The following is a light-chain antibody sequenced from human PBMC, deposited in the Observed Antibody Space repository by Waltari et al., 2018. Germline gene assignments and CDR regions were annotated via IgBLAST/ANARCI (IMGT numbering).Light chain of an antibody. J-gene: IGLJ2*01. CDR3: AAWDDSLNGLV. V-gene: IGLV1-44*01. CDR1: SSNIGSNT. CDR2: STN. Sequence: QSVLTQPPSASGTPGQRVTISCSGSSSNIGSNTVNWYQQRPGTAPKPLIYSTNQRPSGVPDRFSGSKSGTSASLAISGLQSEDEADYYCAAWDDSLNGLVFGGGTKLTVL.